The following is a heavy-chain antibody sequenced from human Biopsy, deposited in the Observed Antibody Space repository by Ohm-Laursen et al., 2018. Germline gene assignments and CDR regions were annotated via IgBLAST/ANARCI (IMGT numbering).Heavy chain of an antibody. CDR3: ARHRTHPPPGSMDV. Sequence: SDTLSLTCTVSGGSFTGYYWSWIRQAPGRGLEWIGLIYYRGETDYNPSLESRVTISVGGSKNQFSLNLTSITAADTAVYYCARHRTHPPPGSMDVWGHGTTVFVSS. CDR1: GGSFTGYY. CDR2: IYYRGET. J-gene: IGHJ6*02. D-gene: IGHD2-15*01. V-gene: IGHV4-59*08.